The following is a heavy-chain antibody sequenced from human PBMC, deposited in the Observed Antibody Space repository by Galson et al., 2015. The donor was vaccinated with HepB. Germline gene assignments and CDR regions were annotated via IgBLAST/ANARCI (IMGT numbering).Heavy chain of an antibody. CDR1: GFTFSSYA. V-gene: IGHV3-23*01. D-gene: IGHD3-10*01. J-gene: IGHJ6*03. Sequence: SLRLSCAASGFTFSSYAMSWVRQAPGKGLEWVSAISGSGGSTYYADSVKGRFTISRDNSKNTLYLQMNSLRAEDTAVYYCALTGSPTRYYYYYMDVWGKGTTVTVSS. CDR3: ALTGSPTRYYYYYMDV. CDR2: ISGSGGST.